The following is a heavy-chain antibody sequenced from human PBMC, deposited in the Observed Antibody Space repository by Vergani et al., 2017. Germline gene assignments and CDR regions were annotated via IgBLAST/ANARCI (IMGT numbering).Heavy chain of an antibody. D-gene: IGHD5-18*01. CDR3: ARAGYSYGYHYYYYMDV. Sequence: QVQLVQSGAEVKKPGASVKVSCKASGYTFTSYGISWVRQAPGQGLEWMGGIIPIFGTANYAQKFQGRVTIAADESTSTAYMELSSLRSEDTAVYYCARAGYSYGYHYYYYMDVWGKGTTVTVSS. CDR2: IIPIFGTA. V-gene: IGHV1-69*13. CDR1: GYTFTSYG. J-gene: IGHJ6*03.